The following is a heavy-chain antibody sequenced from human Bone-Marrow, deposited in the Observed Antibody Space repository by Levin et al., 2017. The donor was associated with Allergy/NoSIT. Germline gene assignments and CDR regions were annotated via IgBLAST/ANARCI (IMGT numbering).Heavy chain of an antibody. Sequence: HPGGSLRLSCAASGFTFSSYAMSWVRQAPGKGLEWVSAISGSGGSTYYADSVKGRFTISRDNSKNTLYLQMNSLRAEDTAVYYCAYNYFYDSSGYRLDYWGQGTLVTVSS. J-gene: IGHJ4*02. CDR1: GFTFSSYA. CDR2: ISGSGGST. V-gene: IGHV3-23*01. D-gene: IGHD3-22*01. CDR3: AYNYFYDSSGYRLDY.